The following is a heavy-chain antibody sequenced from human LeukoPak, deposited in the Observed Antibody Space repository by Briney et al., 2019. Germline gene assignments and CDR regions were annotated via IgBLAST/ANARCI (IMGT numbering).Heavy chain of an antibody. CDR1: GYTFTSYG. CDR3: ARVSVWGSGSYSFHYYYYYGMDV. V-gene: IGHV1-18*01. J-gene: IGHJ6*02. D-gene: IGHD3-10*01. Sequence: GASVKVSCKASGYTFTSYGISWVRQAPGQGLEWMGWISAYNGNTNYAQKLQGRVTMTTDTSTSTAYMELRSLRSDDTAVYYCARVSVWGSGSYSFHYYYYYGMDVWGQGTTVTVSS. CDR2: ISAYNGNT.